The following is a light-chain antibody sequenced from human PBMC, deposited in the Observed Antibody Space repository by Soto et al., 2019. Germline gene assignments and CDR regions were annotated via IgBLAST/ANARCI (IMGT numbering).Light chain of an antibody. Sequence: QSVLTQPPSVSAAPGVKVTISCSGSSSNIGNNYVSWYQQLPGTAPKLLIYANNRRPSGIPDRFSGSKSGTSATLGITGLQTGDEADYYCGTWDSSLSAVVFGGGTKLTVL. CDR2: ANN. CDR1: SSNIGNNY. CDR3: GTWDSSLSAVV. V-gene: IGLV1-51*01. J-gene: IGLJ2*01.